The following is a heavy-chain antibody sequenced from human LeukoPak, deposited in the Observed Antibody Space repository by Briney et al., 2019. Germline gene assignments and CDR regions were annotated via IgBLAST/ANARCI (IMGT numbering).Heavy chain of an antibody. D-gene: IGHD2-15*01. J-gene: IGHJ4*02. CDR1: GFTFSSYS. Sequence: GGSLRLSCAASGFTFSSYSMNWVRQAPGKGLEWVSSISSSSSYIYYADSVKGRFTISRDKAKTSLYLQMTSLRAEDTAVYYCARLLPGCSGGSCYSDDDYWGQGTLVTVSS. CDR2: ISSSSSYI. CDR3: ARLLPGCSGGSCYSDDDY. V-gene: IGHV3-21*01.